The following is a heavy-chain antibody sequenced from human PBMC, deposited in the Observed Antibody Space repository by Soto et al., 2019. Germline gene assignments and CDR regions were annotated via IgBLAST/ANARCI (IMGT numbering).Heavy chain of an antibody. CDR3: ARDYDSSGYPRYYFDY. J-gene: IGHJ4*02. V-gene: IGHV3-33*01. CDR1: GFTFSSYG. D-gene: IGHD3-22*01. CDR2: IWYDGSNK. Sequence: QVQLVESGGGVVQPGRSLRLSCAASGFTFSSYGMHWVRQAPGKGLEWVAFIWYDGSNKYYADSVKGRFTISRDNSKNTLYLQMNSLRAEDTAVYYCARDYDSSGYPRYYFDYWGQGTLVTVSS.